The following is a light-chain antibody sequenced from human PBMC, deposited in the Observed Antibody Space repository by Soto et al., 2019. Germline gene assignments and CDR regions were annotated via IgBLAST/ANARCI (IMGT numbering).Light chain of an antibody. CDR2: GAS. V-gene: IGKV1-6*01. Sequence: AIQMTQSPSSLSASVEDRVTITCRASQVIRNDLGWYQQKPGKAPKLLIYGASNLQSGVPSRFSGSGSGTDFTLTITSLQPEDFATYYCLHDHNYPWTFGQGTKVDIK. CDR1: QVIRND. CDR3: LHDHNYPWT. J-gene: IGKJ1*01.